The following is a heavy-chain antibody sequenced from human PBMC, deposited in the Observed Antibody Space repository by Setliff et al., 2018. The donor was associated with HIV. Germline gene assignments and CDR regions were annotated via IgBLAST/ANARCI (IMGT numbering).Heavy chain of an antibody. CDR3: ARGSFRGSGYFVRYFDY. J-gene: IGHJ4*02. V-gene: IGHV4-38-2*02. CDR2: IYHSGST. Sequence: SETLSLTCTVSGYSISSGYYWGWIRQPPRKGLEWIGSIYHSGSTYYNPSLKSRVTISVDTSKNQFFLKLTSVTAADPAVYYCARGSFRGSGYFVRYFDYWGQGTLVTVSS. CDR1: GYSISSGYY. D-gene: IGHD3-3*01.